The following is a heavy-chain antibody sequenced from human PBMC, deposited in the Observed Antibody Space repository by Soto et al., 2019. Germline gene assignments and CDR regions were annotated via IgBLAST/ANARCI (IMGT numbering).Heavy chain of an antibody. CDR1: GGTFSSYA. CDR3: ASPLRGDYYYDSSALDY. V-gene: IGHV1-69*13. Sequence: ASVKVSCKASGGTFSSYAISWVRQAPGQGLEWMGGIIPIFGTANYAQKFQGRVTITADESTSTAYMELSSLRSEDTAVYYCASPLRGDYYYDSSALDYWGQGTLVTVSS. CDR2: IIPIFGTA. J-gene: IGHJ4*02. D-gene: IGHD3-22*01.